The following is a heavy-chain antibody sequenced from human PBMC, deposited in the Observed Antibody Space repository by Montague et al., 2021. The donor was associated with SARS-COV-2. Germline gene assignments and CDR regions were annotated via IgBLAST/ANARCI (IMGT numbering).Heavy chain of an antibody. D-gene: IGHD2-2*01. CDR1: GFTLSSYA. Sequence: LRLSCAASGFTLSSYAMNWVRQAPGKGLEWVSSISGSDDTTYYADSVKGRFTISRDSSKNTLYPQMNSLRVEETAVYYCAKGFTSWPRGLFDYWGQGSLVTVSS. J-gene: IGHJ4*02. V-gene: IGHV3-23*01. CDR2: ISGSDDTT. CDR3: AKGFTSWPRGLFDY.